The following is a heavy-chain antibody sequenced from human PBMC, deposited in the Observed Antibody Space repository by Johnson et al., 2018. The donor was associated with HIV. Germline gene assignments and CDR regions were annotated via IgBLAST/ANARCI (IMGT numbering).Heavy chain of an antibody. CDR3: ARILLGYCRA. Sequence: QLVESGGGVVQPGGSLRLSCAASGFSFDSHAINWVRQAPGKGLEYVSPISSNGGSTYYANSVKGRFTISRDNSKNTLYLQMGSLRAEDMAVYYCARILLGYCRAWGQGTMVTVSS. CDR2: ISSNGGST. J-gene: IGHJ3*01. D-gene: IGHD2-15*01. V-gene: IGHV3-64*01. CDR1: GFSFDSHA.